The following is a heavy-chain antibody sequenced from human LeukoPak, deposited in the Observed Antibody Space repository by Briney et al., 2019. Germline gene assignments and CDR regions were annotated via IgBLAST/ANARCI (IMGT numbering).Heavy chain of an antibody. D-gene: IGHD2-8*01. J-gene: IGHJ5*02. CDR3: ARGLVYYPKWRFDP. CDR1: GDSVSSNSAA. V-gene: IGHV6-1*01. CDR2: TYYGSKWYN. Sequence: SQTLSLTCAISGDSVSSNSAAWNWIRQSPSRGLEWLGRTYYGSKWYNDYAVSVKSRITINPDTSKNQFSLQLNSVTPEDTAVYYCARGLVYYPKWRFDPWGQGALVTVSS.